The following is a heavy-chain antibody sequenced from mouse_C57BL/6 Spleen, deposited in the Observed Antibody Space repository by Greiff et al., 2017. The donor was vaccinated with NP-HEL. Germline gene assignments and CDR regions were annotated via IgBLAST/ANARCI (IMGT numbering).Heavy chain of an antibody. Sequence: VQGVESGPELVKPGASVKISCKASGYAFSSSWMNWVKQRPGKGLEWIGRIYPGDGDTNYNGKFKGKATLTADKSSSTAYMQLSSLTSEDSAVYFCAREEGGNYDEGADYWGQGTTLTVSS. CDR3: AREEGGNYDEGADY. CDR1: GYAFSSSW. V-gene: IGHV1-82*01. J-gene: IGHJ2*01. CDR2: IYPGDGDT. D-gene: IGHD2-1*01.